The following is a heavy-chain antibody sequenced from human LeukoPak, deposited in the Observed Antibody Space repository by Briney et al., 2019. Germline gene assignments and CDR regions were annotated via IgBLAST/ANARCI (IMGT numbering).Heavy chain of an antibody. CDR3: ARGRYGWLPFDY. Sequence: SETLSLTCTVSGGSMSSYYWSWIRQPPGKGLEWIGYIYYSGSTNYNPSLKSRVTISVDTSKNQFTLKLSSVTAADTAVYYCARGRYGWLPFDYWGQGTLVTVSS. V-gene: IGHV4-59*01. D-gene: IGHD3-16*01. J-gene: IGHJ4*02. CDR1: GGSMSSYY. CDR2: IYYSGST.